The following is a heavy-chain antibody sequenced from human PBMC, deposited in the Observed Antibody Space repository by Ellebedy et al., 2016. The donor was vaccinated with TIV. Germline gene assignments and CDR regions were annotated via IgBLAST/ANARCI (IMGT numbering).Heavy chain of an antibody. J-gene: IGHJ3*02. CDR2: ISSSGSTI. D-gene: IGHD2-21*01. V-gene: IGHV3-11*01. CDR1: GFTFSDYY. Sequence: GGSLRLXCAASGFTFSDYYMSWIRQAPGKGLEWVSYISSSGSTIYYADFVKGRFTISRDNAKNSLYLQMNSLRAEDTAVYYCARVPTYCGGDCYPESPDALDIWGQGTMVTVSS. CDR3: ARVPTYCGGDCYPESPDALDI.